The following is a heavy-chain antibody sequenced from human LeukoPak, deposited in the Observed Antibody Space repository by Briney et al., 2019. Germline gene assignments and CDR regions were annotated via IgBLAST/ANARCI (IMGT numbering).Heavy chain of an antibody. Sequence: PSETLSPTCTVSGGSINSYYWSWIRQPPGKGLEWIGYIYYSGNTNYNPSLKSRVSISIDTSKNQLSLQLSSVTAADTAVYYCARDRDSSGLRDFDLWGRGTLVTVYS. D-gene: IGHD3-22*01. CDR1: GGSINSYY. CDR3: ARDRDSSGLRDFDL. CDR2: IYYSGNT. J-gene: IGHJ2*01. V-gene: IGHV4-59*01.